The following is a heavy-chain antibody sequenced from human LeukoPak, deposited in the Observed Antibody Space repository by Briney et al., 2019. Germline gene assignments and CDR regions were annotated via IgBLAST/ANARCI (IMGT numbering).Heavy chain of an antibody. J-gene: IGHJ5*02. Sequence: PSETLSLTCTVSGYSISSGYYWGWIRQPPGKGLEWIGEINHSGSTNYNPSLKSRVTISVDTSKNQFSLKLSSVTAADTAVYYCARRGTRTIMITFGGSWVLKPWGQGTLVTVSS. CDR3: ARRGTRTIMITFGGSWVLKP. CDR2: INHSGST. CDR1: GYSISSGYY. V-gene: IGHV4-38-2*02. D-gene: IGHD3-16*01.